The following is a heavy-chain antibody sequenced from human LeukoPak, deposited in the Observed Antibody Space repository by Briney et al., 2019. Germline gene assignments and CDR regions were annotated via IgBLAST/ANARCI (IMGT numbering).Heavy chain of an antibody. CDR1: GYTFTGYY. D-gene: IGHD6-19*01. V-gene: IGHV1-2*06. CDR2: INPNSGGT. Sequence: ASVKVSCKASGYTFTGYYMHWVRQAPGQGLEWMGRINPNSGGTNYAQKFQGRVTMTRDTSISTAYMELSRLRPDDTAVYYCARKLSSGWYGMDVWGQGTTVTVSS. J-gene: IGHJ6*02. CDR3: ARKLSSGWYGMDV.